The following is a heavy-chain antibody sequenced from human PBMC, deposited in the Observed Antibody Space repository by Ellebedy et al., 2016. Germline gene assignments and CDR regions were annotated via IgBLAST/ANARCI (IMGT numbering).Heavy chain of an antibody. CDR1: GYTLTECY. CDR2: INPNNGVT. V-gene: IGHV1-2*02. Sequence: ASVKVSCKASGYTLTECYVHWLRQAPGQGLEWMGWINPNNGVTNYAQKFQGRVTMTTDTSISTAYMELSRLRSDDTAVYYCARGVLRYFDWSSVAYYFDYWGQGTLVTVSS. D-gene: IGHD3-9*01. CDR3: ARGVLRYFDWSSVAYYFDY. J-gene: IGHJ4*02.